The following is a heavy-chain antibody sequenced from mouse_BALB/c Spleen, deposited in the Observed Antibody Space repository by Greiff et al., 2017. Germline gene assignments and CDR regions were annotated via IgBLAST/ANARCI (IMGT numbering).Heavy chain of an antibody. Sequence: DLVKPGASVKLSCKASGYTFTSYWINWIKQRPGQGLEWIGRIAPGSGSTYYNEMFKGKATLTVDTSSSTAYIQLSSLSSEDSAVYFGARGRYDDSYWYCDVWGAGTTVTVSS. V-gene: IGHV1S41*01. CDR3: ARGRYDDSYWYCDV. J-gene: IGHJ1*01. CDR1: GYTFTSYW. CDR2: IAPGSGST. D-gene: IGHD2-14*01.